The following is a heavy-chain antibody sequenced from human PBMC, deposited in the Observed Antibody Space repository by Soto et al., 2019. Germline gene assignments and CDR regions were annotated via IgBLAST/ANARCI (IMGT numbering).Heavy chain of an antibody. CDR1: GGSISGYY. D-gene: IGHD2-15*01. V-gene: IGHV4-59*01. CDR3: ARSGYCGGDNCYPAEYTDY. CDR2: IYYSGTT. Sequence: PSETLCLTCTVSGGSISGYYWSWILQTPGKRLERIGYIYYSGTTNYNPSPKSRATISVDTSKNQFSLKLDSVTVAAAAVVITARSGYCGGDNCYPAEYTDYWGQGTLVTVSS. J-gene: IGHJ4*02.